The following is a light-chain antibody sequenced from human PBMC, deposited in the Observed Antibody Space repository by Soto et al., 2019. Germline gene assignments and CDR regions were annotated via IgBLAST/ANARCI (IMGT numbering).Light chain of an antibody. CDR1: QSISSKF. Sequence: EIVLTQSPGPLSLLPGERATLSCRASQSISSKFVVWYQQKPGQAPRLLIYGSSTRATGIPYRFSGSGSGTDFTLAITRLEPEDFAVDYCQQFGISPRTFGQGTKLE. J-gene: IGKJ2*01. V-gene: IGKV3-20*01. CDR3: QQFGISPRT. CDR2: GSS.